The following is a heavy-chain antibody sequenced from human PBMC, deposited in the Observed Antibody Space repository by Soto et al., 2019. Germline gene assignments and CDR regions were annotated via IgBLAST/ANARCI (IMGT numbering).Heavy chain of an antibody. CDR2: IMPFFGSG. D-gene: IGHD3-22*01. CDR1: RGTFTNYA. Sequence: QVYLVQSGAEVKKPGSSVKVSCKALRGTFTNYAFSWVRQAPGQGLEWMGGIMPFFGSGNYAQKFQGRINITADESTSSVYLELTSLRSEGTAVYYCARDRAGYYSHFVYWGQGTLVTVSS. V-gene: IGHV1-69*01. CDR3: ARDRAGYYSHFVY. J-gene: IGHJ4*02.